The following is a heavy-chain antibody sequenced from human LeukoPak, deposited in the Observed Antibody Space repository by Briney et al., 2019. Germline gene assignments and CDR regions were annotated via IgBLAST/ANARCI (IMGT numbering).Heavy chain of an antibody. CDR3: ARVFYPDSSHYYFDY. CDR2: IYSGGST. CDR1: GFTVSSNY. D-gene: IGHD6-13*01. V-gene: IGHV3-53*01. J-gene: IGHJ4*02. Sequence: PGGSLRLSCAASGFTVSSNYMSWVRQAPGKGLEWVSVIYSGGSTYYADSVKGRFTISRDNSKNTLYLQMNSLRAEDTAVYYCARVFYPDSSHYYFDYWGQGTLVTVSS.